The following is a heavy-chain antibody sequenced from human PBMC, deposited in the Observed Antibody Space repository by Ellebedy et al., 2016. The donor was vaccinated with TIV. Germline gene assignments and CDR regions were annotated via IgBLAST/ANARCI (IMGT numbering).Heavy chain of an antibody. CDR3: ARGYDFDY. J-gene: IGHJ4*02. Sequence: ASVKVSCXASGYTFTSYGISWVRQAPGQGLEWMGIINPSGGSTNYAQKFQGRVTITADKSTSTAYMELSSLRSEDTAVYYCARGYDFDYWGQGTLVTVSS. D-gene: IGHD5-12*01. V-gene: IGHV1-46*01. CDR2: INPSGGST. CDR1: GYTFTSYG.